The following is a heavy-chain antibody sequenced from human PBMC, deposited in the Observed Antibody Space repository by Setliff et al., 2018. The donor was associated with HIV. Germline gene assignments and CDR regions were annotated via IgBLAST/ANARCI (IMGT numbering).Heavy chain of an antibody. CDR2: IYSTDTT. V-gene: IGHV4-4*09. Sequence: TSETLSLTCTVSAVSIGGYSWSWIRQSTGKGLEWIGSIYSTDTTNPNPSLESRVTISVDKSKNQFSLKLNSVTAAETAVYYCARHGTWNSQRFHFDYWGQGTPVTVSS. CDR1: AVSIGGYS. D-gene: IGHD1-7*01. CDR3: ARHGTWNSQRFHFDY. J-gene: IGHJ4*02.